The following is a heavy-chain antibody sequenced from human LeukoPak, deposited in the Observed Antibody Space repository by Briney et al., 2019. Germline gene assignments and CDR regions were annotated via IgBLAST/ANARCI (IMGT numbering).Heavy chain of an antibody. Sequence: PGGSLRRSCAASGLIFSSYARSWVGQAAGKGLAGVSAISGSGGSTYYADSVKGRFTISRDNSKNTLYLPMNSLRAEDTAVYYCAGISSNPEDYYYGMDVWGQGTTVTVSS. CDR3: AGISSNPEDYYYGMDV. V-gene: IGHV3-23*01. CDR2: ISGSGGST. J-gene: IGHJ6*02. CDR1: GLIFSSYA. D-gene: IGHD3-3*02.